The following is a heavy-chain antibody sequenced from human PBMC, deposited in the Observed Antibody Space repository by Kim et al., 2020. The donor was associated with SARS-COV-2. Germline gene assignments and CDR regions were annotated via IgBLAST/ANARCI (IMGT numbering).Heavy chain of an antibody. CDR1: GGFIIRSDFY. CDR3: ARLEDSTIWSSFGY. Sequence: SETLSLTCTVSGGFIIRSDFYWGWIRQPPGKGLEWLGSIYFTGNTYYNPSLGSRVAMSVDTSKNEFSLKMSSVTAADTAVYFCARLEDSTIWSSFGYWGQGTLVTVSS. J-gene: IGHJ4*02. D-gene: IGHD6-13*01. V-gene: IGHV4-39*01. CDR2: IYFTGNT.